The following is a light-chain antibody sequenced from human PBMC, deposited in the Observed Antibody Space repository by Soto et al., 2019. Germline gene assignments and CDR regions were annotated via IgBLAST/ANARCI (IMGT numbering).Light chain of an antibody. J-gene: IGLJ1*01. CDR3: AAWDDSLSEV. CDR1: SSNIGSNH. CDR2: RNN. Sequence: QPVLTQPPSASGTPGQRVTTSCSGSSSNIGSNHVYWYQQVPGAAPKLLIYRNNQRPSGVPDRFSGSKSGTSASLAISGLRSEDEADYYCAAWDDSLSEVFGTGTKLTVL. V-gene: IGLV1-47*01.